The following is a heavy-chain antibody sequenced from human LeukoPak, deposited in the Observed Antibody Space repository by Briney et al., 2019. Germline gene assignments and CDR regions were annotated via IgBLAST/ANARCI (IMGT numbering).Heavy chain of an antibody. CDR3: ARGGNYNWNRAVFDY. V-gene: IGHV1-69*13. J-gene: IGHJ4*02. CDR1: GGTFSSYA. Sequence: SVKVSCKASGGTFSSYAISWVRQAPGQGLEWMGGIIPIFGTANYAQKFQGRVTITADESTSTAYMELSSLRSEDTAVYYCARGGNYNWNRAVFDYWGQGTLVTVSS. CDR2: IIPIFGTA. D-gene: IGHD1-20*01.